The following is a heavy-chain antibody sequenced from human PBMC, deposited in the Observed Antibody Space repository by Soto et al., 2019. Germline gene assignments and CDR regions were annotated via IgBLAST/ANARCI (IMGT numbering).Heavy chain of an antibody. CDR1: GGSISSYY. CDR3: ARGSRLRGGYLYYFDN. V-gene: IGHV4-59*01. Sequence: SETLSLTCIVSGGSISSYYWSWIRQSPGKGLEWVGYIYYTGVTNYNPFLKSRVTISVDTSKDQFSLMLSSVTAADTAVYYCARGSRLRGGYLYYFDNWGQGIPVTVSS. D-gene: IGHD1-26*01. CDR2: IYYTGVT. J-gene: IGHJ4*02.